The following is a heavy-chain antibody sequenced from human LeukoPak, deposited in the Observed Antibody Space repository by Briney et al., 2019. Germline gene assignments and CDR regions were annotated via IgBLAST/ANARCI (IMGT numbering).Heavy chain of an antibody. CDR3: ARETMVRFDP. CDR2: IYYSGST. Sequence: SETLSLTCTVSGGSISSYYWSWIRQPPGKGLEWIGSIYYSGSTNYNPSLKSRVTISVDTYKNQFSLKLSSVTAADTVVYYCARETMVRFDPWGQGTLVTVSS. V-gene: IGHV4-59*01. J-gene: IGHJ5*02. CDR1: GGSISSYY. D-gene: IGHD4/OR15-4a*01.